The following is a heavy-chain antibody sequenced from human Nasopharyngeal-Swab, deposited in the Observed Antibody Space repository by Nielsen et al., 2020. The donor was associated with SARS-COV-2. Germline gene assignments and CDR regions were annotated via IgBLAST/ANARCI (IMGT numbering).Heavy chain of an antibody. Sequence: GGSLRLSCSASGFTFWQYGMHYVRQAPGKGLEWVALIWSDGSNKYYADSVKGRFTIYRDDSKNTLYLQLNSLRAEDTAVYYCARDIHGKAAAQWHFDLWGRGTLVTVSS. V-gene: IGHV3-33*01. D-gene: IGHD6-25*01. J-gene: IGHJ2*01. CDR3: ARDIHGKAAAQWHFDL. CDR1: GFTFWQYG. CDR2: IWSDGSNK.